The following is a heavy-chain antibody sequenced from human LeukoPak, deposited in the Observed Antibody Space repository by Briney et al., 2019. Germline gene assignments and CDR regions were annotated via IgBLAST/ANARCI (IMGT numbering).Heavy chain of an antibody. CDR1: GGSISSYY. J-gene: IGHJ4*02. CDR2: IYYSGST. V-gene: IGHV4-59*01. D-gene: IGHD1-7*01. CDR3: ARMTNWNSDPFWD. Sequence: SETLSLTCTVSGGSISSYYWSWIRQPPRKGLEWIGYIYYSGSTNYNPSLKSRVTISVDTSKNQFSLKLSSVTAADTAVYYCARMTNWNSDPFWDWGQGTLVTVSS.